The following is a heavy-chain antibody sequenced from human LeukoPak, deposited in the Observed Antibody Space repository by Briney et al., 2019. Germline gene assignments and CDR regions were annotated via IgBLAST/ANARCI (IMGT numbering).Heavy chain of an antibody. CDR2: ISGSGGST. CDR3: AKAQAAGKYNWFDP. J-gene: IGHJ5*02. CDR1: GFTFSSYA. V-gene: IGHV3-23*01. D-gene: IGHD6-13*01. Sequence: GGSLRLSWAASGFTFSSYAMSWVRQAPGKGLEWVSAISGSGGSTYYADSVKGRFTISRDNSKNTLYLQMNSLRAEDTAVYYCAKAQAAGKYNWFDPWGQGTLVTVSS.